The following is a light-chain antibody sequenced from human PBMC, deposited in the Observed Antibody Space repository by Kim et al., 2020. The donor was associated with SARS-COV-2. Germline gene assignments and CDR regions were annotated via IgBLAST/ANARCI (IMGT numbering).Light chain of an antibody. CDR1: QSISSW. CDR2: KAS. CDR3: KQYNSSPWT. J-gene: IGKJ1*01. Sequence: DIQMTQSPSTLSASVGDRVTITCRASQSISSWLAWYQQKPGKAPKLLIYKASSLESGVPSRFSGSGSGTEFTLTISSLQPDDFATYYGKQYNSSPWTFGQGTKVDIK. V-gene: IGKV1-5*03.